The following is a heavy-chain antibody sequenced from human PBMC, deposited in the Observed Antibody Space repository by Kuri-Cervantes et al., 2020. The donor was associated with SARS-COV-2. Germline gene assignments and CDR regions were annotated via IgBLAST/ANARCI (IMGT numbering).Heavy chain of an antibody. CDR3: ARITADFWSGYYFDY. Sequence: SGPTLVQPTETLTLTCTVSGFSLSNARMGVSWIRQPPGKALEWLAHIFSNDEKSYSTSLKSRLTISKDTPKSQVVLTMTNMDPVDTATYYCARITADFWSGYYFDYWGQGTLVTVSS. J-gene: IGHJ4*02. D-gene: IGHD3-3*01. CDR1: GFSLSNARMG. V-gene: IGHV2-26*01. CDR2: IFSNDEK.